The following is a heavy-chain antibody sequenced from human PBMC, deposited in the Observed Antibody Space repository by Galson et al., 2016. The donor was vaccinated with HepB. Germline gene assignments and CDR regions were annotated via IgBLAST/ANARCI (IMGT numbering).Heavy chain of an antibody. CDR3: AKSSRSWNAGTYYYYRMDV. CDR2: ISWKRGII. Sequence: SLRLSCAVSGFISDDYAMHWVRQVPGTGLEWVSGISWKRGIIGSADSVTGRFTISRDNAKNSLYLQMNSLRTEDTAFYYCAKSSRSWNAGTYYYYRMDVWGQGTRVTVSS. CDR1: GFISDDYA. J-gene: IGHJ6*02. V-gene: IGHV3-9*02. D-gene: IGHD1-1*01.